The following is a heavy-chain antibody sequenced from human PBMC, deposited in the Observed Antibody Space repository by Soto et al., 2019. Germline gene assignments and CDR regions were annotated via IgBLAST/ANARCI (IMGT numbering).Heavy chain of an antibody. V-gene: IGHV3-21*01. Sequence: GGSLRLSCAASGFTFSGYTMNWVRQAPGKGLEWVSSISSSGSHMYYADSVRGRFTISRDNAKNSLYLQMNSLRGEDTAVYYCARYANGLDYWGQGTRVTVSS. J-gene: IGHJ4*02. CDR1: GFTFSGYT. D-gene: IGHD1-1*01. CDR2: ISSSGSHM. CDR3: ARYANGLDY.